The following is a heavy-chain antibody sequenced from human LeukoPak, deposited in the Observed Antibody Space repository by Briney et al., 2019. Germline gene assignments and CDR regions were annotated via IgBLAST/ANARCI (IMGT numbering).Heavy chain of an antibody. V-gene: IGHV1-58*01. CDR2: IVVGSGNT. CDR1: GFTFTTSA. D-gene: IGHD4-23*01. Sequence: SVKVSCKASGFTFTTSAVQWVRQARGQRLEWIGWIVVGSGNTNYAQKFQERVTVIRDMSTSTAYMELSSLRSEDTAVYYCARESGGNPATSEDYWGQGTLVTVSS. J-gene: IGHJ4*02. CDR3: ARESGGNPATSEDY.